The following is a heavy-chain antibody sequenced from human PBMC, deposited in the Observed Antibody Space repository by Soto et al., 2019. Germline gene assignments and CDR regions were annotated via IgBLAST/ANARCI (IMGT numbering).Heavy chain of an antibody. CDR3: ARPHDDFWSGYPGSMDV. CDR1: GYTFTSYG. D-gene: IGHD3-3*01. Sequence: QVQLVQSGAEVKKPGASVKVSCKASGYTFTSYGISWVRQAPGQGLEWMGWISAYNGNTNYAQKLQGRVTITTGTSPSTVYMELGSLRSADTAVYYCARPHDDFWSGYPGSMDVWGQGTTVTVSS. CDR2: ISAYNGNT. V-gene: IGHV1-18*01. J-gene: IGHJ6*02.